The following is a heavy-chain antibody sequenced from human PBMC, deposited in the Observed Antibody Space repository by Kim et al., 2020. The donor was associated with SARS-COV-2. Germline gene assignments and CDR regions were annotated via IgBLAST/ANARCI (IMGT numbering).Heavy chain of an antibody. CDR2: ISGSGDKT. CDR1: RFPFSNYV. CDR3: ENNMYIFCLHGMDV. V-gene: IGHV3-23*01. D-gene: IGHD3-9*01. J-gene: IGHJ6*01. Sequence: GGSLRLSCAASRFPFSNYVMRWVRQAPGKGLEWVACISGSGDKTASADSAKGRFTISRASSKNTRYLQLNSLRVEATDTNYCENNMYIFCLHGMDV.